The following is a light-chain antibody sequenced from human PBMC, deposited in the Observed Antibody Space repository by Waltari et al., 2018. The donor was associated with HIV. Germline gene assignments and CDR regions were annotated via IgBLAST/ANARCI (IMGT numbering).Light chain of an antibody. CDR2: AVS. Sequence: IQLTQSPSFLSASVGDRVRITCRATQGVGSYLAWYQKKPGKAPKLLIYAVSVLQSGVPSRFSGSGSGTEFTLTISGLQPEDLATYFGQQLKTYPVTFGGWTKV. CDR3: QQLKTYPVT. CDR1: QGVGSY. V-gene: IGKV1-9*01. J-gene: IGKJ4*01.